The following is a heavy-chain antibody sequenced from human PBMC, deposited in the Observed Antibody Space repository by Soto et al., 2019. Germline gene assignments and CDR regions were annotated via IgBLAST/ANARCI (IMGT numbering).Heavy chain of an antibody. CDR2: IYYSGST. D-gene: IGHD3-22*01. CDR1: GGSISSYY. V-gene: IGHV4-59*01. CDR3: ARDSHYYDSSGYAFDI. Sequence: QVQLQESGPGLVKPSETLSLTCTVSGGSISSYYWSWIRQPPGKGLEWIGYIYYSGSTNYNPSLKSRVTISVDTSKNQFPLKLSSVTAADTAVYYCARDSHYYDSSGYAFDIWGQGTMVTVSS. J-gene: IGHJ3*02.